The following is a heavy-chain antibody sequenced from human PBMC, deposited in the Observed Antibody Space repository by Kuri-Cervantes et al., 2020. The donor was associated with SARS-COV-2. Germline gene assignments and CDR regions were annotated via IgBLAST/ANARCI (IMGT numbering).Heavy chain of an antibody. J-gene: IGHJ6*01. CDR3: AKSGYSSSSYYYYYGMDV. CDR2: ISGSGGST. CDR1: GFTFSSYA. V-gene: IGHV3-23*01. Sequence: GGSLRLSCAASGFTFSSYAMSWVRQAPGKGLEWVSAISGSGGSTYYADSVKGRFTISRDNSKNTLYLQMNSLRAEDTAVYYCAKSGYSSSSYYYYYGMDVWGQGTTVTCSS. D-gene: IGHD6-6*01.